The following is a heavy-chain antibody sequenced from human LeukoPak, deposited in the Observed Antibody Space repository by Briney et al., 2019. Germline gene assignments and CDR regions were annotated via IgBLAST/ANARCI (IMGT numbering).Heavy chain of an antibody. V-gene: IGHV3-53*01. D-gene: IGHD6-19*01. J-gene: IGHJ4*02. CDR1: GFTVSSNY. CDR2: IYSGGTT. CDR3: ARDLGSSGWPADY. Sequence: GGSLRLSCAASGFTVSSNYMSWVRQAPGKGLEWVSVIYSGGTTYYADSVKGRFTISRDNSKNTLYLQMNSLRAEDTAVYYCARDLGSSGWPADYWGQGTLVTVSS.